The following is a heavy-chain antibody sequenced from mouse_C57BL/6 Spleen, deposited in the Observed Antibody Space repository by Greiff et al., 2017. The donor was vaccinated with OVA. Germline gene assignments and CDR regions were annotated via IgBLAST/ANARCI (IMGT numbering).Heavy chain of an antibody. CDR3: ARSKGWYFDV. CDR1: GFTFTDYY. J-gene: IGHJ1*03. CDR2: IRNKANGYTT. V-gene: IGHV7-3*01. Sequence: EVQLVESGGGLVQPGGSLSLSCAASGFTFTDYYMSWVRQLPGKALEWLGFIRNKANGYTTEYSASVKGRFTISRDNSHSILYLQMNALRAEDSATYYCARSKGWYFDVWGTGTTVTVSS.